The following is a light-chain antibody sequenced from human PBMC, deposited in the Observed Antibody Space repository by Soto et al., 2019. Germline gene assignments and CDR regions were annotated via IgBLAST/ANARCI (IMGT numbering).Light chain of an antibody. CDR3: HHYGSAPET. J-gene: IGKJ1*01. CDR2: GAS. CDR1: QSVSGSY. V-gene: IGKV3-20*01. Sequence: EIVLTQSPGTLSVSPGERATLSCRASQSVSGSYLAWYQQKPGQAPRLLIYGASLRATGIPDRFSGSGSGTDFTLTISRLEPEDFAVYFCHHYGSAPETFGQGTKVEIK.